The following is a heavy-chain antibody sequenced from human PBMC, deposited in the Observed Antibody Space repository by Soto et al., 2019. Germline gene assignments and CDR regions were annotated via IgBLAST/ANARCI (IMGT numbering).Heavy chain of an antibody. CDR2: ITGSGAGI. V-gene: IGHV3-23*01. J-gene: IGHJ4*02. CDR3: AKHRSGSLSE. CDR1: GFTFRNYA. D-gene: IGHD1-26*01. Sequence: VQVLESGGGLVQPGDSLRLSCAASGFTFRNYAIAWVRQAPGKGLEWVSVITGSGAGIYYADSVKGRFTISRDNSRDTAYLQMNSLRAEDTAVYYCAKHRSGSLSEWGQGTRVTVSS.